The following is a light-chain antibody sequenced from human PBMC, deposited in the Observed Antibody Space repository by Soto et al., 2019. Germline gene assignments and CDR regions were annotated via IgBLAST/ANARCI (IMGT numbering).Light chain of an antibody. Sequence: QSALTQPASVSASLGQSITISCTGTSSDVGGYNYVSWYQQHPGKAPKLIIYGVGNRPSGVSNRFSGSKSGNTASLTISGLQAEDEADYYCNSYSRSVTYVFGTGTKVTVL. CDR3: NSYSRSVTYV. J-gene: IGLJ1*01. CDR2: GVG. CDR1: SSDVGGYNY. V-gene: IGLV2-14*03.